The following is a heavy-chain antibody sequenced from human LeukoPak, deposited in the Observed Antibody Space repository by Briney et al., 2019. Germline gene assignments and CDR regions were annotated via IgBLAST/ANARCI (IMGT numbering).Heavy chain of an antibody. J-gene: IGHJ4*02. CDR2: IKQDGSEV. CDR1: GFTFSSLW. Sequence: GGSLRLSCVGSGFTFSSLWMSWVRQIPGKGLEWVANIKQDGSEVYYVGSVKGRFTISRDNAKNSLYLQMNSLRVEDTAVYYYACRPSDIRYYGVFDFWGQGSLVTVSS. V-gene: IGHV3-7*01. CDR3: ACRPSDIRYYGVFDF. D-gene: IGHD3-10*01.